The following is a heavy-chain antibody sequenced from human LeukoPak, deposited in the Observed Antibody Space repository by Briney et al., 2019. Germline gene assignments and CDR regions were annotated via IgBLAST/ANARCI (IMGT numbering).Heavy chain of an antibody. CDR3: AKDSGSLILTGYYRYFDL. J-gene: IGHJ2*01. CDR2: ISGSGGST. V-gene: IGHV3-23*01. Sequence: PGGSLRLSCAASGFTFSSYAWSWVRQPPGKGLEWVSAISGSGGSTYYADSVKGRFTISRDNSKNTLYLQMNSLRAEDTAVYYCAKDSGSLILTGYYRYFDLWGRGTLVTVSS. D-gene: IGHD3-9*01. CDR1: GFTFSSYA.